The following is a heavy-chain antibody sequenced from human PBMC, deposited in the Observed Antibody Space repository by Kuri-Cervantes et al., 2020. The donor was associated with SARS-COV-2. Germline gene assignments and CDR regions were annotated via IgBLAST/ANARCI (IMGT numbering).Heavy chain of an antibody. J-gene: IGHJ4*02. Sequence: GESLKISCAASGFTFSNYAMSWVRQAPGKGLVWVSRINSDGSSTIYADSVKGRFTISRDNAKNTLYLQMNSLRAEDTAVYYCARDGGYRTSSSFDYWGQGTLVTVSS. CDR3: ARDGGYRTSSSFDY. D-gene: IGHD3-16*02. CDR1: GFTFSNYA. V-gene: IGHV3-74*01. CDR2: INSDGSST.